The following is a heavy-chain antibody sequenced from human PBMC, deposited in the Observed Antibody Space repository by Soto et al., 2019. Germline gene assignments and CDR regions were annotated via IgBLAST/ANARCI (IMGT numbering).Heavy chain of an antibody. D-gene: IGHD3-10*01. CDR1: GYSFTSYW. CDR2: IYPGDSDT. J-gene: IGHJ5*02. CDR3: ARIISMVRGVIKGFNWFDP. Sequence: GESLKISCKGSGYSFTSYWIGWVRQMPGKGLEWMGIIYPGDSDTRYSPSFQGQVTISADKSISTAYLQWGSLKASDTAMYYCARIISMVRGVIKGFNWFDPWGQGTLVTVSS. V-gene: IGHV5-51*01.